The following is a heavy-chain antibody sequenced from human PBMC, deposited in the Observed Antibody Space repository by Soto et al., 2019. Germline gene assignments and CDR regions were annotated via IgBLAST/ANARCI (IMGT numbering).Heavy chain of an antibody. J-gene: IGHJ4*02. V-gene: IGHV3-74*01. CDR2: ISGAGTRT. Sequence: GGSLRLSCAASGFTFSSYWMHWVRQGPGKGLVWVSRISGAGTRTNYADSVRGRFTVSRDNAKNTLYLQINSLTAEDTAVYYCARGTLXXXDXVDYWGQGTLVTXSS. D-gene: IGHD1-7*01. CDR3: ARGTLXXXDXVDY. CDR1: GFTFSSYW.